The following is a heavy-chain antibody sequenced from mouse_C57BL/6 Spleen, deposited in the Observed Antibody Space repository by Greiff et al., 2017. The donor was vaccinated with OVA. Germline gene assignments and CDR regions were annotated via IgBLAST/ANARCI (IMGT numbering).Heavy chain of an antibody. CDR2: ISYDGSN. CDR3: ARDLYWGYFDV. J-gene: IGHJ1*03. CDR1: GYSITSGYY. D-gene: IGHD2-1*01. Sequence: ESGPGLVKPSQSLSLTCSVTGYSITSGYYWNWIRQFPGNKLEWMGYISYDGSNNYNPSLKNRISITRDTSKNQFFLKLNSVTTEDTATYYCARDLYWGYFDVWGTGTTVTVSS. V-gene: IGHV3-6*01.